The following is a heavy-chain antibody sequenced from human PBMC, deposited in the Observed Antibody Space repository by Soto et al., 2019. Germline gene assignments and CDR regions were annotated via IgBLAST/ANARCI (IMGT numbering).Heavy chain of an antibody. CDR3: ARDLKVVGYSSGWGS. CDR2: ISAYNGNT. Sequence: QVQLVQSGAEVKKPGASVKVSCKASGYTFTSYGISWVRQAPGQGLEWMGWISAYNGNTNYAQKLQGRVTMTTDTSTSTAYMELRSLRSDDKAVYYCARDLKVVGYSSGWGSWGQGTLVTVSS. D-gene: IGHD6-19*01. J-gene: IGHJ5*02. V-gene: IGHV1-18*04. CDR1: GYTFTSYG.